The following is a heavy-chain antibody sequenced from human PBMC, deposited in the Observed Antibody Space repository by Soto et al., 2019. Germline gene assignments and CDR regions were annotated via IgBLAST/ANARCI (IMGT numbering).Heavy chain of an antibody. CDR3: AQTLGSAVAGPGRFDL. V-gene: IGHV1-69*12. CDR1: GGTFSRYA. Sequence: QVQLVQSGAEVKKPGSSVKVSCKASGGTFSRYAISWVRQAPGQGLEWMGGITPMFGTANYAQKFQGRVTITADESTSTVHMELRRLRFEDTAVYYCAQTLGSAVAGPGRFDLWGRGTLVIVSS. J-gene: IGHJ2*01. D-gene: IGHD6-19*01. CDR2: ITPMFGTA.